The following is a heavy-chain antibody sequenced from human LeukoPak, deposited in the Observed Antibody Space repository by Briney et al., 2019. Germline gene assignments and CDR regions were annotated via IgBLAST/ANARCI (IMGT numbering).Heavy chain of an antibody. V-gene: IGHV3-30*18. Sequence: GGSLRLSCAASGFTFSSYGIHWLRQSPDKGLEWVALISFDGNSKFYADSVEGRFTLSRDNSKNTLYLQMDSLRIEDTAVYYCAKSRVRMVTQNLFEYWGQGTLVTVSS. J-gene: IGHJ4*02. CDR2: ISFDGNSK. D-gene: IGHD2-21*02. CDR1: GFTFSSYG. CDR3: AKSRVRMVTQNLFEY.